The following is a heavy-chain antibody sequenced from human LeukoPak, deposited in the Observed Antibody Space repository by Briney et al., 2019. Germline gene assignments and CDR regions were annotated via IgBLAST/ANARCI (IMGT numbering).Heavy chain of an antibody. CDR3: ARHLPGLYTNNLYDVSGYSMDV. Sequence: GGSLRLSCAASGFTFSNYGMSWVRQAPGKGLEWVSALSGSGDTTYYADSVKGRFTISRDNSKNTLYLQMNSLRAEDTALYYCARHLPGLYTNNLYDVSGYSMDVWGKGTTVTVSS. D-gene: IGHD1-1*01. J-gene: IGHJ6*03. V-gene: IGHV3-23*01. CDR2: LSGSGDTT. CDR1: GFTFSNYG.